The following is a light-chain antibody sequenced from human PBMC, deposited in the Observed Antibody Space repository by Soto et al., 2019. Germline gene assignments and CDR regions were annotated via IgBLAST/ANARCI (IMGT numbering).Light chain of an antibody. V-gene: IGKV1-27*01. CDR2: AAS. CDR3: QKYNSAPLT. CDR1: QGIGVY. J-gene: IGKJ4*01. Sequence: DIQMTQSPSSLSASLGDRVTITCRASQGIGVYLAWFQQKPGKVPKLLIYAASALQSGVPSRFSGSGSGTDFTRTISSLQPEDFATYYCQKYNSAPLTFGGGTKVDIK.